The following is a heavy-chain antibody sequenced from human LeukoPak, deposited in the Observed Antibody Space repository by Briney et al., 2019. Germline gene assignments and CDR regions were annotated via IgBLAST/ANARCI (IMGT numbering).Heavy chain of an antibody. V-gene: IGHV3-23*01. CDR3: AKGGKWDVTPFDY. Sequence: GGSLRLSCAASGFTFTSYSMNWVRQAPGKGLEWVSTISGGGSSTYYADSVKGQFTISRDNSKNTLYLQVNSLRAEDTAVYYCAKGGKWDVTPFDYWGQGTLVTVSS. CDR2: ISGGGSST. CDR1: GFTFTSYS. D-gene: IGHD1-26*01. J-gene: IGHJ4*02.